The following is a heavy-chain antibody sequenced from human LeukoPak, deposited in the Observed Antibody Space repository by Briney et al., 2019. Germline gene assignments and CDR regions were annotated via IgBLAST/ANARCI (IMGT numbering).Heavy chain of an antibody. D-gene: IGHD3-22*01. CDR1: GFXFSSYA. J-gene: IGHJ4*02. V-gene: IGHV3-23*01. CDR2: ISGSGGST. Sequence: PGGSLRLSCAASGFXFSSYAISWVRQAPGKGLEWVSAISGSGGSTYYADSVKGRFTISRDNSKNTLYLQMNSLRAEDTAVYYCAKVSNYYDSSGYYYFSHFDYWGQGTLVTVSS. CDR3: AKVSNYYDSSGYYYFSHFDY.